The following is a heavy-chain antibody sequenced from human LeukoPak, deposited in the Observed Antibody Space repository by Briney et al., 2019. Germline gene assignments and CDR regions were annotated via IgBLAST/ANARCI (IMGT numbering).Heavy chain of an antibody. CDR1: GFTFSSYS. CDR3: ARESYRVVTASAEYFQH. J-gene: IGHJ1*01. D-gene: IGHD2-21*02. Sequence: KTGGSLRLSCAASGFTFSSYSMNWVRQAPGKGLEWVSSISSSSSYIYYADSVKGRFTISRDNAKNSLYLQMNSLRAEDTAVYYCARESYRVVTASAEYFQHWGQGTLVTVSS. CDR2: ISSSSSYI. V-gene: IGHV3-21*01.